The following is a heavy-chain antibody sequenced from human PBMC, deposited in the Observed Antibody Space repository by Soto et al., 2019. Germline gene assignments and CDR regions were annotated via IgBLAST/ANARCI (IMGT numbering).Heavy chain of an antibody. CDR3: AREARFLEWPYSGDY. CDR2: INPSGDST. D-gene: IGHD3-3*01. Sequence: GASVKVSCKASGYTFTSYYMHWVRQAPGQGLEWMGIINPSGDSTSYAQKFKGRVTMTRDTSTSTVYMELSSLKFEDTALYYCAREARFLEWPYSGDYWGQGTLVTVSS. V-gene: IGHV1-46*01. J-gene: IGHJ4*02. CDR1: GYTFTSYY.